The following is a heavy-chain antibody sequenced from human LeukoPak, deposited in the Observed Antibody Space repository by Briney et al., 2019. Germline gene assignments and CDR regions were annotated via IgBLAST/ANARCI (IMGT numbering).Heavy chain of an antibody. V-gene: IGHV5-51*01. CDR3: ARSPWNYYDY. Sequence: PGESLKISCKGSGYTFTSYWIGWVRQMPGKGLEWMGIIHPGDSDTRYSPSFQGQVTISVGKSISTAYLQWSSLKASDTAMYYCARSPWNYYDYWGQGTLVTVSS. CDR1: GYTFTSYW. J-gene: IGHJ4*02. CDR2: IHPGDSDT. D-gene: IGHD5-12*01.